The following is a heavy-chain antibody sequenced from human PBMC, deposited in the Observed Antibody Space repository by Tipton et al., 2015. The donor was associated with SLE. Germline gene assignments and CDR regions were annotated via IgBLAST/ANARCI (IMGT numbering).Heavy chain of an antibody. Sequence: LRLSCTVSGGSISSGGYYWSWIRQHPGKGLEWIGYIYYSGSTNYNPSLKSRVIISIDTSKNQFSLKLNSVTAADTAVYYCASLVSTNWYFDYWGQGTLVTVSS. J-gene: IGHJ4*02. V-gene: IGHV4-31*03. CDR3: ASLVSTNWYFDY. CDR1: GGSISSGGYY. CDR2: IYYSGST. D-gene: IGHD1-1*01.